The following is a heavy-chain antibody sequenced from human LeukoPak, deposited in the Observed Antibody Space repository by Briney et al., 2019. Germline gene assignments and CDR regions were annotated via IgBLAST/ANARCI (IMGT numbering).Heavy chain of an antibody. CDR2: IYYSGST. CDR3: ARRYYDSSGFDAFDI. V-gene: IGHV4-39*01. J-gene: IGHJ3*02. Sequence: SETLSLTCTVSGGSISSSSYYWGWIRQPPGKGLEWIGSIYYSGSTYYNPSLESRVTISVDTSKNQFSLKLSSVTAADTAVYYCARRYYDSSGFDAFDIWGQGTMVTVSS. CDR1: GGSISSSSYY. D-gene: IGHD3-22*01.